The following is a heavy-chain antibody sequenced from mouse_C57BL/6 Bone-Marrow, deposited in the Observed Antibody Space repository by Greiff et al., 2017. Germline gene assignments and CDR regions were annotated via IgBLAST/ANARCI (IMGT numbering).Heavy chain of an antibody. V-gene: IGHV2-4*01. D-gene: IGHD2-2*01. CDR3: AKMVEAWFAY. J-gene: IGHJ3*01. Sequence: QVQLKDSGPGLVQPSQSLSITCTVSGFSLTSYGVHWVRQPPGKGLEWLGVIWSGGSTDYNAAFISRLSISKDNSKSQVFFKMNSLQADYTAIYYCAKMVEAWFAYWGQGTLVTVSA. CDR1: GFSLTSYG. CDR2: IWSGGST.